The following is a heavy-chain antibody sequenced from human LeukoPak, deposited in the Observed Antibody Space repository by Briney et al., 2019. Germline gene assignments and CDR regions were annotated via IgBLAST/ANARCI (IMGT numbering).Heavy chain of an antibody. D-gene: IGHD6-13*01. J-gene: IGHJ5*02. CDR3: ASVYSSNLNWFDP. CDR1: GYTFTGYY. CDR2: ISAYNGNT. Sequence: ASVKVSCKASGYTFTGYYMHWVRQAPGQGLEWMGWISAYNGNTNYAQKLQGRVTMTTDTSTSTAYMELRSLRSDDTAVYYCASVYSSNLNWFDPWGQGTLVTVSS. V-gene: IGHV1-18*04.